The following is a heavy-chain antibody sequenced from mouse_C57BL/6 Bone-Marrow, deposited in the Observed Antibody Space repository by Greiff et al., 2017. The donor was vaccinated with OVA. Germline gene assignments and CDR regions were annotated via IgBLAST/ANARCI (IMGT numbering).Heavy chain of an antibody. CDR1: GYTFTSYW. Sequence: VQLQQPGAELVKPGASVKMSCKASGYTFTSYWITWVKQRPGQGLEWIGDIYPGSGSTNYNEKFKSKATLTVDTSSSTAYRQLSSLTSEDSAVYYCARELDYYGSRYWYFDVWGTGTTVTVSS. D-gene: IGHD1-1*01. J-gene: IGHJ1*03. CDR2: IYPGSGST. CDR3: ARELDYYGSRYWYFDV. V-gene: IGHV1-55*01.